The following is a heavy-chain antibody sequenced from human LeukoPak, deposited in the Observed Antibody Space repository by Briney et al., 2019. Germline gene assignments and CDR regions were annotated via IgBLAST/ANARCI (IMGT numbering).Heavy chain of an antibody. CDR2: IYSGGKT. Sequence: GGSLRLSCTVSGFTVSSNSWSWVRQAPGKGLEWVSFIYSGGKTHSSDSVKGRFTISRDNSKNTVYVEMTSLRVEDTAVYYCVKVGDYYGSRNYFSYYNFDFWGQGTLVTVSS. CDR1: GFTVSSNS. J-gene: IGHJ4*02. V-gene: IGHV3-53*01. CDR3: VKVGDYYGSRNYFSYYNFDF. D-gene: IGHD3-10*01.